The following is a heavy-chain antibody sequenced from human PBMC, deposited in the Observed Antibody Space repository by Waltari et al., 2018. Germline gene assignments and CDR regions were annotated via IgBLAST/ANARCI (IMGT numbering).Heavy chain of an antibody. CDR1: GFTLSNYW. CDR3: IRDYGSPY. CDR2: INKDGTET. V-gene: IGHV3-7*03. Sequence: EAQQVASGGDLVQPGGSLRLSCVVFGFTLSNYWMSWVRQAPGKGLEWVANINKDGTETYYVDSVRSRFTISKDDAKNSVYLQMNSLKVEDTAVYYCIRDYGSPYWGQGTLVTVSS. D-gene: IGHD6-19*01. J-gene: IGHJ4*02.